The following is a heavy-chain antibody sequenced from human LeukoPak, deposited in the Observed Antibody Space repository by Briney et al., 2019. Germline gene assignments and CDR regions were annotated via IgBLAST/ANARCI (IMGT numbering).Heavy chain of an antibody. D-gene: IGHD3-10*01. Sequence: SETLCLTCAVYGGSFSGYYWSRIRQPPGKELEWIGEINHSGSTNYNPSLKSRVTISVDTSKNQFSLKLSSVTAADTAVYYCARSPSWVRGVTFHYWGQGTLVTVSS. CDR1: GGSFSGYY. V-gene: IGHV4-34*01. CDR3: ARSPSWVRGVTFHY. CDR2: INHSGST. J-gene: IGHJ4*02.